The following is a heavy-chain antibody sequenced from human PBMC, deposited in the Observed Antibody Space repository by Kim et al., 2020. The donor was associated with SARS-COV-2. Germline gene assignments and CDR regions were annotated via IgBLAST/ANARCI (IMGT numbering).Heavy chain of an antibody. D-gene: IGHD3-10*01. V-gene: IGHV3-21*01. J-gene: IGHJ4*02. Sequence: YYADSVKGRFTISSDNAKNSLYLQMNSLRAEDTAVYYCARLIPGAPFDYWGQGTLVTVSS. CDR3: ARLIPGAPFDY.